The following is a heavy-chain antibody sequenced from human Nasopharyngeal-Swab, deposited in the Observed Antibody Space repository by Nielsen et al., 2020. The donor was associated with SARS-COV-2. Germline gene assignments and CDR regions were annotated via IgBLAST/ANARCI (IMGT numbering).Heavy chain of an antibody. CDR3: ARDLGYNWFDS. CDR2: IKSDGSTT. Sequence: GESLKISCAASGFTFSSYWMHWVRQAPGKGLVWVSLIKSDGSTTSYADSVKGRFTISRDNAKNTLNLQMNSLRAEDTSVYYCARDLGYNWFDSWGQGTLVTVSS. V-gene: IGHV3-74*01. D-gene: IGHD7-27*01. CDR1: GFTFSSYW. J-gene: IGHJ5*01.